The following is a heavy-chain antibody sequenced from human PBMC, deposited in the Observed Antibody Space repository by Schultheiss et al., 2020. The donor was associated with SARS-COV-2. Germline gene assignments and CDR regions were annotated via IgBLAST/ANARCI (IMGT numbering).Heavy chain of an antibody. CDR3: ARMTTVTSPVDY. D-gene: IGHD4-17*01. CDR2: MNPNSGNT. Sequence: ASVKVSCKASGYTFTSYYMHWVRQATGQGLEWMGWMNPNSGNTGYAQKFQGRVTMTRNTSISTAYMELSSLRSEDTAVYYCARMTTVTSPVDYWGQGTLVTVSS. CDR1: GYTFTSYY. V-gene: IGHV1-8*02. J-gene: IGHJ4*02.